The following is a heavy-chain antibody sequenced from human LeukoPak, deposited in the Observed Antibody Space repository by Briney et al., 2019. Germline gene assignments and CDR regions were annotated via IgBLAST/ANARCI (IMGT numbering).Heavy chain of an antibody. CDR1: GGSISRHY. CDR2: ISNRGTP. D-gene: IGHD3-10*01. CDR3: ARDLGSGEYDS. V-gene: IGHV4-59*11. Sequence: PSETLSLTRTVSGGSISRHYWSWIRQPPGKGLEWIGYISNRGTPTYNPSLKSRVTISGDTSENHFSLKLSSVTAADTAIYYCARDLGSGEYDSWGQGTLVAVSS. J-gene: IGHJ4*02.